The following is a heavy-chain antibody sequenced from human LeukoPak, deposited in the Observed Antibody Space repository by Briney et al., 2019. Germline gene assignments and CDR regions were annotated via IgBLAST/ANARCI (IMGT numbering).Heavy chain of an antibody. CDR3: QIHGTEATPGDYTYMDV. CDR1: GYTFSDYF. CDR2: VSPTTGDT. J-gene: IGHJ6*03. D-gene: IGHD1-1*01. Sequence: ASVKVSCKASGYTFSDYFIHWVRQAPGQGLEWMGWVSPTTGDTTYAQKFRGRVTLTRDTSISTAYMDLSSLRSDDTGVYYCQIHGTEATPGDYTYMDVWGKGTTVAVSS. V-gene: IGHV1-2*02.